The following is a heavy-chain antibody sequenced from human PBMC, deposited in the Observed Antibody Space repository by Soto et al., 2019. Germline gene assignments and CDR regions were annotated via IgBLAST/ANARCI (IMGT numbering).Heavy chain of an antibody. J-gene: IGHJ6*03. D-gene: IGHD2-2*01. CDR3: ASLGEDLVVVPANKGPNYYYYYMDV. CDR2: IIPIFGIA. Sequence: QVQLVQSGAEVKKPGSSVKVSCKASGGTFSSYTISWVRQAPGQGLEWMGRIIPIFGIANYAQKFQCRVAITADKSTRTAYMELSSLRSADTDVYYCASLGEDLVVVPANKGPNYYYYYMDVWGKGPKVTVSS. V-gene: IGHV1-69*02. CDR1: GGTFSSYT.